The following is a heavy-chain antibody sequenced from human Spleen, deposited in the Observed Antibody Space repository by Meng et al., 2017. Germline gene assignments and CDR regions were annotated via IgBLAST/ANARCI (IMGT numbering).Heavy chain of an antibody. V-gene: IGHV4-39*07. Sequence: QLPLPVPGPGLGKPSETLPLPCTVSGGSISSSSHYWGWIRQPPGKGLEWIGSIYYTGRTNYNPSLKSRVTILVDTSETQFSLKLSSVTAADTAVYYCASRVSHDYEAPVNWFDPWGQGTLVTVSS. D-gene: IGHD4-17*01. CDR3: ASRVSHDYEAPVNWFDP. CDR2: IYYTGRT. J-gene: IGHJ5*02. CDR1: GGSISSSSHY.